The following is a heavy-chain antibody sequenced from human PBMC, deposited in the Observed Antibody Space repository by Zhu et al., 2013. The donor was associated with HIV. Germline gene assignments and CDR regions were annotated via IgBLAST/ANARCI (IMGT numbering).Heavy chain of an antibody. CDR2: FDPEEGKT. D-gene: IGHD3-16*01. Sequence: QVQLVQSGAEVKKPGASVKVSCKVSGYTPNEVSMHWVRQSPGKGLEWMGGFDPEEGKTIYAQKFQGRVTMTDDTSTDTAYMELSSLRSEDTAVYYCAREDRRLMRTLDFWGQGTLVTISS. J-gene: IGHJ4*02. CDR3: AREDRRLMRTLDF. CDR1: GYTPNEVS. V-gene: IGHV1-24*01.